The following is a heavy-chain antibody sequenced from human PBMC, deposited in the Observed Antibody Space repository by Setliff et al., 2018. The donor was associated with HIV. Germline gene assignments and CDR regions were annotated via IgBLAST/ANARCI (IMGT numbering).Heavy chain of an antibody. Sequence: GGSLRLSCAPSGFRFSSYVMSWVRQAPGKGLEWVSGISGSGGSTYYADSVKGRFTISRDNSKNKVYLQMNNLRAEDTAVYYCATDSSGYYLGGFDYWGQGTLVTVSS. CDR3: ATDSSGYYLGGFDY. D-gene: IGHD3-22*01. V-gene: IGHV3-23*01. CDR2: ISGSGGST. CDR1: GFRFSSYV. J-gene: IGHJ4*02.